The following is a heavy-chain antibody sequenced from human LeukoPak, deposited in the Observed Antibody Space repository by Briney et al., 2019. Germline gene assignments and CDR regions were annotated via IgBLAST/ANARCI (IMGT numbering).Heavy chain of an antibody. CDR1: GFTFSSYS. CDR2: ISRSSSYM. Sequence: GGSLRLSCAASGFTFSSYSMNWVRQAPGKGPEWVSSISRSSSYMYYADSVKGRFTISRDNAKNSLYLQMTSLRAEDTAVYYCARGADVLLWFGEPRHDAFDIWGQGTMVTVSS. D-gene: IGHD3-10*01. J-gene: IGHJ3*02. V-gene: IGHV3-21*04. CDR3: ARGADVLLWFGEPRHDAFDI.